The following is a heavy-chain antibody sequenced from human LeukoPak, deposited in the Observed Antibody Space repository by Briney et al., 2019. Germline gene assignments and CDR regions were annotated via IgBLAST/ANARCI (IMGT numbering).Heavy chain of an antibody. CDR2: MSLDGSDK. CDR3: ARTLGYGVNYYYYGMDV. D-gene: IGHD4-17*01. J-gene: IGHJ6*02. V-gene: IGHV3-30*03. Sequence: QTGGSLRLSCAASGVTISAYGMHWGRQAPGKGLEGVAVMSLDGSDKYYVDSEKGRFTISRDNSKNTLYLQMNSLRTEDTAVYYCARTLGYGVNYYYYGMDVWGQGTTVTVSS. CDR1: GVTISAYG.